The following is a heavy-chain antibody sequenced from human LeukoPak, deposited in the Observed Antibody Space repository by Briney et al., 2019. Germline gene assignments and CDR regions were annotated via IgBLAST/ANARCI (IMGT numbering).Heavy chain of an antibody. J-gene: IGHJ4*02. CDR3: ARDRTSVITYYFDY. CDR1: GFTFSSYE. CDR2: ISSSGSTI. V-gene: IGHV3-48*03. Sequence: GGSLRLSCAASGFTFSSYEMNWVRQAPGKGLEWVSYISSSGSTIYYADSVKGRFTISRDNAKNSLYLQINSLRAEDTAVYYCARDRTSVITYYFDYWGQGTLVTVSS. D-gene: IGHD3-16*01.